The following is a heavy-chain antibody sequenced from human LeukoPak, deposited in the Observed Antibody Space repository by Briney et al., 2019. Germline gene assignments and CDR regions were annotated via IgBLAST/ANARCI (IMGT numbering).Heavy chain of an antibody. CDR1: GFTFSSYW. D-gene: IGHD6-13*01. CDR3: TTGSPGIAAAGTGGY. J-gene: IGHJ4*02. Sequence: GGSLRLSCAASGFTFSSYWMSWVRQAPGKGLEWVGRIKSKTDGGTTDYAAPVKGRFTISRDDSKNTLYLQMNSLKTEDTAVYYCTTGSPGIAAAGTGGYWGQGTLVTVSS. V-gene: IGHV3-15*01. CDR2: IKSKTDGGTT.